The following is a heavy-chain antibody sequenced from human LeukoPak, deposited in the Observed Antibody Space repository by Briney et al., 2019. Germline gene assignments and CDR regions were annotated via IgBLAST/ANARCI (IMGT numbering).Heavy chain of an antibody. V-gene: IGHV3-7*01. CDR2: IKQDGSEN. Sequence: TGGSLRLSCAASGFTFSNYWMSWVRQAPGKGLEWVANIKQDGSENYYVDSVKGRFNISRDNAKNSLYLQMNSLRAEDTAVYYCARGDPDYYDSSGYRYWGQGILVTVSS. J-gene: IGHJ4*02. CDR1: GFTFSNYW. CDR3: ARGDPDYYDSSGYRY. D-gene: IGHD3-22*01.